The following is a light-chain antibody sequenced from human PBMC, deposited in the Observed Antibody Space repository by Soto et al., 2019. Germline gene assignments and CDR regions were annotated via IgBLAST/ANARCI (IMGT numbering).Light chain of an antibody. CDR1: QRVYNN. Sequence: EIVMTQSPATLSVSPGERATLSCRASQRVYNNLAWYQQKPGQAPRLLIYGASTRATGIPARFSRSGSGTEFTLTISSLQSEDFAVYYCQQYNNWPPVTFGPGTKVDI. J-gene: IGKJ3*01. CDR3: QQYNNWPPVT. CDR2: GAS. V-gene: IGKV3-15*01.